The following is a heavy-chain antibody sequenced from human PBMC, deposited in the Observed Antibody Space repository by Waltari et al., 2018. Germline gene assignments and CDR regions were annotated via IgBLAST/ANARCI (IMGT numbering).Heavy chain of an antibody. V-gene: IGHV1-8*01. D-gene: IGHD2-15*01. CDR1: GYDFSGSD. CDR3: VRGFRHCTAASCSDH. Sequence: QVHLVQSGPEVKQPGASVKVSCKASGYDFSGSDINWVRQATGQGLEWMGWMNPNGGNTAYAQRFQGRVTMTRDRSLNTAYMELHSLRSEDTAVYYCVRGFRHCTAASCSDHWGQGTLVTVSS. J-gene: IGHJ4*02. CDR2: MNPNGGNT.